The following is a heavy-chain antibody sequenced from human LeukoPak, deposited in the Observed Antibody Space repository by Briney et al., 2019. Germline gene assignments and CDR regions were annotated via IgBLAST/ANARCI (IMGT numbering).Heavy chain of an antibody. Sequence: ASVTVSCKASGGTFSSYAISWVRQAPGQGLEWMGGIIPIFGTANYAQKFQGRVTITADESTSTAYMELSSLRSEDTAVYYCARDYCSSTSCYLNAFDIWGQGTMVTVSS. CDR3: ARDYCSSTSCYLNAFDI. D-gene: IGHD2-2*01. V-gene: IGHV1-69*01. J-gene: IGHJ3*02. CDR1: GGTFSSYA. CDR2: IIPIFGTA.